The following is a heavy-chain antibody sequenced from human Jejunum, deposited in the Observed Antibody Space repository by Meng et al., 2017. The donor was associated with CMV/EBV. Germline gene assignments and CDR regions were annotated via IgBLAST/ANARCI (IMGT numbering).Heavy chain of an antibody. CDR3: ARKSGIAETAPDF. V-gene: IGHV5-51*01. CDR2: IYPEDADT. D-gene: IGHD6-13*01. J-gene: IGHJ4*02. CDR1: GYRISSYW. Sequence: KRSGYRISSYWIGWVRQMAGKGLEWMGIIYPEDADTRYSPSVQGQVTFPAEKSINTAYLEWSSLKSPDTALYLCARKSGIAETAPDFWGQGTLVTVSS.